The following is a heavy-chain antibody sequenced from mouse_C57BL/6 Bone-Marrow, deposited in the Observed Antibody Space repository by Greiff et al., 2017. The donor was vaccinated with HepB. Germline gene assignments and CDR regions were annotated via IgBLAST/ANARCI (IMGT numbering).Heavy chain of an antibody. CDR3: ARGEITTVGGNWYFDV. J-gene: IGHJ1*03. V-gene: IGHV5-16*01. CDR1: GFTFSDYY. Sequence: EVKLMESEGGLVQPGSSMKLSCTASGFTFSDYYMAWVRQVPEKGLEWVANINYDGSSTYYLDSLKSRFIISRDNAKNILYLQMSSLKSEDTATYYCARGEITTVGGNWYFDVWGTGTTVTVSS. CDR2: INYDGSST. D-gene: IGHD1-1*01.